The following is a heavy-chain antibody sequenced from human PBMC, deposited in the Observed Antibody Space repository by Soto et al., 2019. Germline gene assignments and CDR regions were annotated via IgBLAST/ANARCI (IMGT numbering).Heavy chain of an antibody. D-gene: IGHD6-19*01. V-gene: IGHV1-8*01. CDR2: LNPNSGNT. J-gene: IGHJ4*02. CDR1: GYTFTNYD. Sequence: VASVKVSCKASGYTFTNYDSNWVRQATGQGLDWVGWLNPNSGNTGYAQRFQGRVTMTSDTSIRTAYMELSALRSEDTAVYYCSRGGSGWAPDYWGQGPLVTVSS. CDR3: SRGGSGWAPDY.